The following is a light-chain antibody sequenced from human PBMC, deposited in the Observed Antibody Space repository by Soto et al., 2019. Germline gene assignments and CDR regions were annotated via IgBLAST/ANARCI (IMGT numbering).Light chain of an antibody. CDR3: CSYAGDYSFV. Sequence: QAVVTQEPSFSVSPGGTVLLTCGLTSGSVSTSYYPSWYQQSPGLAPRTLIYNTTTRSSGVPDRFSGSKSGNTASLTISGLQAEDEADYYCCSYAGDYSFVFGSETKLTVL. V-gene: IGLV8-61*01. CDR1: SGSVSTSYY. CDR2: NTT. J-gene: IGLJ1*01.